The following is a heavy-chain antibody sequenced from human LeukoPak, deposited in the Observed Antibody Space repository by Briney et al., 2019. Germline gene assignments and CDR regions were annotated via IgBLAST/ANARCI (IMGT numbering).Heavy chain of an antibody. Sequence: GESLKISCSGSGYSFTTYWIVWVRQMPGKGLEWMGIIHPGDSDIRYSPSFDGRVSISADKSLSSAYLRWRSLKASDTAMYYCAYCSGSYYYYFDYWGQGTLVTVSS. D-gene: IGHD3-10*01. CDR1: GYSFTTYW. CDR3: AYCSGSYYYYFDY. V-gene: IGHV5-51*01. CDR2: IHPGDSDI. J-gene: IGHJ4*02.